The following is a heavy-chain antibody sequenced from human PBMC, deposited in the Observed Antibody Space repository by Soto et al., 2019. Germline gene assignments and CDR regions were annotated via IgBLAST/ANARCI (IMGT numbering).Heavy chain of an antibody. J-gene: IGHJ4*02. CDR3: ARDPDTSGSYRYYFDS. CDR2: ISYDGMNK. Sequence: QVQLVESGGGVVQPGGSLRLSCVASGFTFSTYSIHWVRQAPGRGLEWLTIISYDGMNKYYAGSMKGRITISRENSRNTVFLQVKSLRTEDTAVYYCARDPDTSGSYRYYFDSWGQRNLVTVSS. V-gene: IGHV3-30*14. D-gene: IGHD1-26*01. CDR1: GFTFSTYS.